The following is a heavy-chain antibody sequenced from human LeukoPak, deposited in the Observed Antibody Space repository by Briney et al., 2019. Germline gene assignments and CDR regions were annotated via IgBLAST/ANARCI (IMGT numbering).Heavy chain of an antibody. CDR3: ARERRTYYYDSSGYYDY. Sequence: SETLSLTCTVYGGSISSYHWGWIRQPPGKGLEWSGYIHYSGTTNYNPSLKSRVTISVDTSKNQFSLKLSSVTAGDTAVYYCARERRTYYYDSSGYYDYWGQGTLVTVSS. D-gene: IGHD3-22*01. CDR2: IHYSGTT. J-gene: IGHJ4*02. V-gene: IGHV4-59*01. CDR1: GGSISSYH.